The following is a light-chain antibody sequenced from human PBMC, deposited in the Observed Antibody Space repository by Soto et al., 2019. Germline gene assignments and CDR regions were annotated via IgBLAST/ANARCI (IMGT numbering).Light chain of an antibody. CDR3: SSYTSRRTVV. CDR1: SSDVGGYKY. CDR2: EVT. J-gene: IGLJ1*01. Sequence: QSVLTQPASVSGSPGQSITISCTGTSSDVGGYKYDSWYQQHPGKAPKLMIYEVTNRPSGVSNRFSGSKSGNTASLTISGLQAEDEADYYCSSYTSRRTVVFGTGTKLTVL. V-gene: IGLV2-14*01.